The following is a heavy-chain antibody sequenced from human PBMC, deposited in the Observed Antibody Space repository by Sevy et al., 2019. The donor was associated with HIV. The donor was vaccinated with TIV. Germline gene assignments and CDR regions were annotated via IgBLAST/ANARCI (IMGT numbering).Heavy chain of an antibody. CDR2: MSYDGNHK. Sequence: GGSLRLSCAASGFSFSSYAMHWVRQAPGKGLEWVAVMSYDGNHKSYADSVKGRFTISRDNSKTTLYLQMKSLRPEDTAVYYCARDNFLYFWSGFYDFWGHGTLVTVSS. CDR3: ARDNFLYFWSGFYDF. J-gene: IGHJ4*01. CDR1: GFSFSSYA. V-gene: IGHV3-30-3*01. D-gene: IGHD3-3*01.